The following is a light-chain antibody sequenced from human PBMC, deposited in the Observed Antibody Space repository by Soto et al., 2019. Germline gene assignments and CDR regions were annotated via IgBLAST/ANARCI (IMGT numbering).Light chain of an antibody. V-gene: IGKV3-20*01. CDR1: QPVVTHF. CDR2: GAS. CDR3: QQYSRSLPWT. Sequence: EIVFTQSPATLSLSPGGRATLSCKTSQPVVTHFLAWYQQIPVQAPRLXXFGASKRACDTPDRFSGSGSGTDLSLTISRLEPEDFAAYSCQQYSRSLPWTFGQGTKVDIK. J-gene: IGKJ1*01.